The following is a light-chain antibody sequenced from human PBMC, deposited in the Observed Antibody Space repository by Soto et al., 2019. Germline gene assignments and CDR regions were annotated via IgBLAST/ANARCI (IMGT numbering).Light chain of an antibody. J-gene: IGKJ1*01. CDR2: WAS. Sequence: DIVMTQSPDSLAVSLGERATFNCKSSQSVLYSSNNKNHLAWYQQKPGQPPKLLIYWASTRESGVPDRFSGSGSGTDFTLTISSLQAEDVAVYYCQQYYSTPRTFGQGTKVDSK. CDR1: QSVLYSSNNKNH. CDR3: QQYYSTPRT. V-gene: IGKV4-1*01.